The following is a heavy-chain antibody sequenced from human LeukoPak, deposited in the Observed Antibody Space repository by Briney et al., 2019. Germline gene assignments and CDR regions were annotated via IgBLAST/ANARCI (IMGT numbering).Heavy chain of an antibody. J-gene: IGHJ6*03. D-gene: IGHD1-26*01. V-gene: IGHV3-30*03. CDR3: ARHPGDFTGIVNYYYMDV. CDR2: ISYDGSNN. Sequence: GGSLRLSCAASGFTFSSHGMHWVRQAPGKGLEWVAIISYDGSNNYYGDSVKGRFTISRDNSNNMVFLQMDSLRAEDTAVYYCARHPGDFTGIVNYYYMDVWGKGTTVTVSS. CDR1: GFTFSSHG.